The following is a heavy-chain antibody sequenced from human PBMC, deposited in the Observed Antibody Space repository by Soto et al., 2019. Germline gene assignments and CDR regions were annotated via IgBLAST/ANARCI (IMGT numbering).Heavy chain of an antibody. CDR3: ARGVLRYFDWLVTPYFDY. V-gene: IGHV1-8*01. J-gene: IGHJ4*02. D-gene: IGHD3-9*01. Sequence: ASVKVSFKASGYTFTSYDINWVRQATGQGLDCMGWMNPNSGNTGYAQKFQGRVTMTRNTSISTAYMELSSLRSEDTAVYYCARGVLRYFDWLVTPYFDYWGQGTLVTVSS. CDR1: GYTFTSYD. CDR2: MNPNSGNT.